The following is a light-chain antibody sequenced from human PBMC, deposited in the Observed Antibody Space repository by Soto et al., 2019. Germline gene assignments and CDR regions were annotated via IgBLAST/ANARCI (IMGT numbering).Light chain of an antibody. CDR3: TSYTSSSTLDV. CDR2: EVS. V-gene: IGLV2-14*01. CDR1: SSDVGGYNY. J-gene: IGLJ1*01. Sequence: QSALTQPASVSGSPGHSITISCTGTSSDVGGYNYVSWYQQHPGKAPKLMIYEVSNRPSGVSNRFSGSKSGNTASLTIFGLQAEDEADYYCTSYTSSSTLDVFGTGTKVTVL.